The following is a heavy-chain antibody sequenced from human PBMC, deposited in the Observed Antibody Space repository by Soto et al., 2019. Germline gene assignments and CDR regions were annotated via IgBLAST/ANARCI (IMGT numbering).Heavy chain of an antibody. CDR1: GYIFSDYG. CDR3: AKRTSGTTWGESDY. Sequence: QVQVMQSGAEVKQPGDSVKVSCKTSGYIFSDYGINWVRQAPGQGLEWMGWISGYSGNANLAQKFQGRVTMTTDKSTRTAYMELRRLRSDDTAVYYCAKRTSGTTWGESDYWGQGTLVTVSS. J-gene: IGHJ4*02. D-gene: IGHD4-17*01. CDR2: ISGYSGNA. V-gene: IGHV1-18*04.